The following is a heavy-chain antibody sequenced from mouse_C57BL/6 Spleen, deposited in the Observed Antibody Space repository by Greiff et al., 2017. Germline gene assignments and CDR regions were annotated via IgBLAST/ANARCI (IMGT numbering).Heavy chain of an antibody. CDR2: IDPENGDT. J-gene: IGHJ3*01. CDR1: GYNIKDDY. V-gene: IGHV14-4*01. Sequence: VQLQQSGAELVRPGASVKLSCTASGYNIKDDYMDWVKQRPEQGLEWIGWIDPENGDTEYASKFQGKATITADTSSHTAYLQLSSLTSEDTAVYYCTPDPPWFAYWGQGTLVTVSA. CDR3: TPDPPWFAY.